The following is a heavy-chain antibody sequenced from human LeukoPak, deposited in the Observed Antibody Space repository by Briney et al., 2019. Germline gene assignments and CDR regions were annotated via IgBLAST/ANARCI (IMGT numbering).Heavy chain of an antibody. D-gene: IGHD6-6*01. CDR1: GFTLSSYW. CDR2: INSDGSST. Sequence: GGSLRLSCAASGFTLSSYWMHWVRQAPGKGLVWVPRINSDGSSTRYADSVKGRFTISRDNAKNTLYLQMNSLRAEDTAVYYCAKDSSSSGINNYMDVWGKGTTVTVS. CDR3: AKDSSSSGINNYMDV. V-gene: IGHV3-74*01. J-gene: IGHJ6*03.